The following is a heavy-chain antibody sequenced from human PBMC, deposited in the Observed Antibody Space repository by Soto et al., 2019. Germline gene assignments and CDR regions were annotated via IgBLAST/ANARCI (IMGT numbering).Heavy chain of an antibody. D-gene: IGHD2-21*01. J-gene: IGHJ4*02. V-gene: IGHV4-34*01. Sequence: SETLSLTCAVYGGSFSGYYWSWIRQPPGKGLEWVGEINHSGSTNYNPSLKSRVTISVDTSKNQFSLKLSSVTAADTAVYYCASYSDHFDYWGQGTLVTVSS. CDR2: INHSGST. CDR3: ASYSDHFDY. CDR1: GGSFSGYY.